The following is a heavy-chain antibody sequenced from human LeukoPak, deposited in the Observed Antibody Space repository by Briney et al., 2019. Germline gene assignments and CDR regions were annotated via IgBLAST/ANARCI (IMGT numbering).Heavy chain of an antibody. D-gene: IGHD1-7*01. CDR3: AKGLNFGAFDI. CDR1: GFTFSSYS. J-gene: IGHJ3*02. CDR2: ISSSSSYI. Sequence: GGSLRLSCAASGFTFSSYSMNWVRQAPGKGLEWVSSISSSSSYIYYADSVKGRFTISRDNAKNSLYLQIDNVRAEDTALYYCAKGLNFGAFDIWGQGTMVTVSS. V-gene: IGHV3-21*04.